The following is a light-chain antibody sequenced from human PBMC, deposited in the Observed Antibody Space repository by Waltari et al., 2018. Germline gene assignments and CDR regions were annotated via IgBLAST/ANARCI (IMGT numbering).Light chain of an antibody. V-gene: IGLV1-44*01. CDR1: RSTLGGDT. CDR2: SND. CDR3: AAWDDSLSGRV. J-gene: IGLJ3*02. Sequence: QSVLTQPPSASGTPGQRVTISCSGSRSTLGGDTVNWSQQLPGTAPKVLIHSNDRRPSGVPDRFSGSKSGTSASLTISGLQSEDEADYYCAAWDDSLSGRVFGGGTKLTVL.